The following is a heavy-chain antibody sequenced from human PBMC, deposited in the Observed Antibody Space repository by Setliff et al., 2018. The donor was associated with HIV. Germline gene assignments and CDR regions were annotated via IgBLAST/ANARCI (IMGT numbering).Heavy chain of an antibody. D-gene: IGHD3-3*01. CDR3: ARLSKYYDFWTPDS. V-gene: IGHV5-51*01. CDR2: IWPDDSDT. CDR1: RYSFTNYW. Sequence: PGESLKISCKGSRYSFTNYWVGWVRQMPAKGLEWTGLIWPDDSDTIYSPSFQGQVTMSADKSISTAYLQWNSLKAPDTAMYYCARLSKYYDFWTPDSWGQGTLVTVTS. J-gene: IGHJ4*02.